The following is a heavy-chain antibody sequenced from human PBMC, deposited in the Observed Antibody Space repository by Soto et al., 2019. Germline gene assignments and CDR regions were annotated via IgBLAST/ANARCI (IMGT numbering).Heavy chain of an antibody. CDR1: GFTFSSYS. CDR3: ARDAIEYRSSTSSH. V-gene: IGHV3-21*01. CDR2: ISSSSSYI. Sequence: GGSLSLSCAASGFTFSSYSMNWVRQAPGKGLEWVSSISSSSSYIYYADSVKGRFTISRDNAKNSLYLQMNSLRAEDTAVYYSARDAIEYRSSTSSHWGQGTLVTVSS. J-gene: IGHJ4*02. D-gene: IGHD6-6*01.